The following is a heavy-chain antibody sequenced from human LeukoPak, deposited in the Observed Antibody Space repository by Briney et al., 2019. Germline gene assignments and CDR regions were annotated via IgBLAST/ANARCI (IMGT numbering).Heavy chain of an antibody. D-gene: IGHD3-9*01. J-gene: IGHJ4*02. CDR2: IYPGDSDT. Sequence: GESLKISCTGSESIFTSYWIGGGRQLPGKGLGWVGIIYPGDSDTIYSPSFQGQVTISSDKSISTAYLQLSSLKASDTAMYYCARQGSASFDITRWGQGTLVTVSS. CDR3: ARQGSASFDITR. CDR1: ESIFTSYW. V-gene: IGHV5-51*01.